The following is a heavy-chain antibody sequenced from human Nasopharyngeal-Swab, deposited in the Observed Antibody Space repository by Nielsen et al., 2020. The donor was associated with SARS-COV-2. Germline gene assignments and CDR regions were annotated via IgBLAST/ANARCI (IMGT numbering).Heavy chain of an antibody. CDR1: EFTFSSYG. CDR3: AKEPGVLWFGELFSYGMDV. D-gene: IGHD3-10*01. CDR2: ISYDGSNK. V-gene: IGHV3-30*18. J-gene: IGHJ6*02. Sequence: GESLKISCAASEFTFSSYGMHWVRQAPGKGLEWVAVISYDGSNKYYADSVKGRFTISRDNSKNTLYLQMNSLRAEDTAVYYCAKEPGVLWFGELFSYGMDVWGQGTTVTVSS.